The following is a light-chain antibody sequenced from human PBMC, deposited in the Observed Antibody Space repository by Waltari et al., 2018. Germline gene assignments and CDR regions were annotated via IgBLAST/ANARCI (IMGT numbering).Light chain of an antibody. CDR1: DNDVGRYTL. CDR2: QTH. CDR3: CSYAGSDTFHYV. V-gene: IGLV2-23*02. J-gene: IGLJ1*01. Sequence: QSALTQPRSVSGSPGQSVTISCTGSDNDVGRYTLVSWYQHHPGKPPKLTIYQTHQRPPGVSIRFSGAKSGTTASLTSSGLQIEDEADYHCCSYAGSDTFHYVFGSGTQVTVL.